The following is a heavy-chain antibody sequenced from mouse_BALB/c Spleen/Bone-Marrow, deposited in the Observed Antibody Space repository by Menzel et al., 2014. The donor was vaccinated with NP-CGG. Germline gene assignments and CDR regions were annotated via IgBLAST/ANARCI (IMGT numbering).Heavy chain of an antibody. V-gene: IGHV4-1*02. J-gene: IGHJ1*01. Sequence: EVQLQQSGGGLVQPGGSLKVSCAASGFDFSRFWMSWVRQAPGKGLEWIGEINPDSSTINYTPSLKDKFITSRDSAKNTLYLQKSKVRSEDTALYYCARRYGSSYRYWYFDVWGAGTTVTVSS. D-gene: IGHD1-1*01. CDR2: INPDSSTI. CDR1: GFDFSRFW. CDR3: ARRYGSSYRYWYFDV.